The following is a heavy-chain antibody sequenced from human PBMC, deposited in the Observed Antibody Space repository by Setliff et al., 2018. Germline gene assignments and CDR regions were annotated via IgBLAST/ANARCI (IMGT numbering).Heavy chain of an antibody. Sequence: SVKVSCKASGATFSSYGISWVLQAPGQGLEWMGGTIPMFGTTEYAQKSQGRLTIITDESTNTAFMQLSSLRSDDTAVYYCVREGVDRRSSTDYRYYMDVWGKGTTVTVSS. J-gene: IGHJ6*03. CDR2: TIPMFGTT. V-gene: IGHV1-69*05. D-gene: IGHD6-6*01. CDR3: VREGVDRRSSTDYRYYMDV. CDR1: GATFSSYG.